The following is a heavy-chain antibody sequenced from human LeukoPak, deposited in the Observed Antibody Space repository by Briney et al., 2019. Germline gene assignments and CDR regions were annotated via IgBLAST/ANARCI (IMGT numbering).Heavy chain of an antibody. CDR1: GFTFSSYE. CDR3: ARDGVVGGDYASGGFDL. J-gene: IGHJ3*01. V-gene: IGHV3-48*03. Sequence: GGSLRLSCAASGFTFSSYEMNWVRQAPGKGLEWVSYINSSGSTIYYADSVKGRFTISRDNAKNSLYLQMNSLRAEDTAVYYCARDGVVGGDYASGGFDLWGQGTLVTVSS. D-gene: IGHD4-17*01. CDR2: INSSGSTI.